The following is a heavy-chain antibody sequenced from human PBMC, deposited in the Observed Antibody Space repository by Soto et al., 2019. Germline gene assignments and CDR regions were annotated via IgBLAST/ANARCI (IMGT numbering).Heavy chain of an antibody. V-gene: IGHV3-7*03. CDR2: IKEDGSVK. CDR1: GFSFSRNW. CDR3: ASHQAFSHDY. J-gene: IGHJ4*02. Sequence: PGGSLRLSCAVSGFSFSRNWMAWVRQAPGKGLEWVANIKEDGSVKYYADSVKGRFTISRDNAKDSLYLQMNSLRAEDTAVYYCASHQAFSHDYWGQGTLVTVSS.